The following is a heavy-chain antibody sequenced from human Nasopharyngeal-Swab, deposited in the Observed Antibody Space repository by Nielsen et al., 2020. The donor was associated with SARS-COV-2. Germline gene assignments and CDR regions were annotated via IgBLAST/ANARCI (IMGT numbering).Heavy chain of an antibody. Sequence: GESLKISCKGSGYSFTSYWIAWVRQMPGKGLEWMGIIYPRASGTRYSPSFQGQVTISADKSIKTAYLQWSSLKASDTAMYYCVRPEGVATSFKYYCQYGMDVWCQGTMVTVPS. CDR1: GYSFTSYW. V-gene: IGHV5-51*01. D-gene: IGHD5-12*01. J-gene: IGHJ6*02. CDR3: VRPEGVATSFKYYCQYGMDV. CDR2: IYPRASGT.